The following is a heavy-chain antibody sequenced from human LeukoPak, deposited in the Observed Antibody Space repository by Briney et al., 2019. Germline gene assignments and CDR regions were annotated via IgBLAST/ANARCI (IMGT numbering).Heavy chain of an antibody. D-gene: IGHD3-10*01. CDR3: ARDRDYYYGSGSYFYY. J-gene: IGHJ4*02. Sequence: SVKVSCKASGGTFSSYALNWVRQAPGQGLEWMGEIIPMYDKTNYAQKFHGRVTITADKSTSTAYMEPTSLRSDDTAVYYCARDRDYYYGSGSYFYYWGQGTPVTVSS. CDR2: IIPMYDKT. CDR1: GGTFSSYA. V-gene: IGHV1-69*06.